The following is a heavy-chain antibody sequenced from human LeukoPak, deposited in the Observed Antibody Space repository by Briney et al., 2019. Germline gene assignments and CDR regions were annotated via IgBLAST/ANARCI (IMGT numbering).Heavy chain of an antibody. Sequence: SETPSLTCAVYGGSFSGYYWSWIRQPPGKGLEWIGEINHSGSTNYNPSLKSRVTISVDTSKKQFSLKLSSVTAADTAVYYCARHIVVVPAAPYYFDYWGQGTLVTVSS. D-gene: IGHD2-2*01. J-gene: IGHJ4*02. CDR1: GGSFSGYY. CDR2: INHSGST. V-gene: IGHV4-34*01. CDR3: ARHIVVVPAAPYYFDY.